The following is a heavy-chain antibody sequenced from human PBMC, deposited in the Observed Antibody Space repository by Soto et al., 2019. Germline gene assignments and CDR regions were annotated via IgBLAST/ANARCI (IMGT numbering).Heavy chain of an antibody. D-gene: IGHD3-3*01. CDR2: ISYDGSNK. Sequence: QVQLVESGGGVVQPGRSLRLSCAASGFTFSSYAMHWVRQAPGKGLEWVAVISYDGSNKYYADSVKGRFTISRDNSKNTLYLQMNSLRAEDTAVYYCARDLYDFWSGYLSYYYGMDVWGQGTTVTVSS. J-gene: IGHJ6*02. V-gene: IGHV3-30-3*01. CDR3: ARDLYDFWSGYLSYYYGMDV. CDR1: GFTFSSYA.